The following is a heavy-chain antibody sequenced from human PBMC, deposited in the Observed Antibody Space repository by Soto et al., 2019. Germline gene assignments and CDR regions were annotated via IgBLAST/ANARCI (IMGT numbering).Heavy chain of an antibody. CDR1: GGSISSYY. V-gene: IGHV4-59*01. Sequence: SETLSLTCTVSGGSISSYYWSWIRQPPGKGLEWIGYIYYSGSTNYNPSLKSRVTISVDTSKNQFSLKLSSVTAADTAVYYCATLVGATNDYYYGMDVWGQGTTVTVSS. D-gene: IGHD1-26*01. CDR3: ATLVGATNDYYYGMDV. J-gene: IGHJ6*02. CDR2: IYYSGST.